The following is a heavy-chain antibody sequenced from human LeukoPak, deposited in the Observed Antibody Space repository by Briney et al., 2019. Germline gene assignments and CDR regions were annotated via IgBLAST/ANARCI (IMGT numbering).Heavy chain of an antibody. CDR1: GDTFTTDY. V-gene: IGHV1-46*01. CDR3: ARARGSGSYYGHDYYYYHYMDV. CDR2: SNPSGGST. Sequence: ASVKVSCKASGDTFTTDYIHWVRQGPGQGPEWMGVSNPSGGSTTNAKKFQGRVTMTRDTSTSTVYMELSSLRSEDTAIYYCARARGSGSYYGHDYYYYHYMDVWGKGTTVTVSS. J-gene: IGHJ6*03. D-gene: IGHD3-10*01.